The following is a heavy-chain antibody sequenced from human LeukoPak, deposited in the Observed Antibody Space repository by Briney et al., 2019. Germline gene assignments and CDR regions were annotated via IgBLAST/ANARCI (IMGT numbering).Heavy chain of an antibody. J-gene: IGHJ6*03. CDR1: GYTFTGYY. CDR3: ARNRRVAATITRRYYYMDV. V-gene: IGHV1-2*02. D-gene: IGHD2-15*01. CDR2: INPNSGGT. Sequence: ASVPVTFQASGYTFTGYYMHWVRPAPGRGRAWMGWINPNSGGTNYAQKFQGRVTMTRDTSISTAYLELSRLRSDDTAVYYCARNRRVAATITRRYYYMDVWGKGTTVTVSS.